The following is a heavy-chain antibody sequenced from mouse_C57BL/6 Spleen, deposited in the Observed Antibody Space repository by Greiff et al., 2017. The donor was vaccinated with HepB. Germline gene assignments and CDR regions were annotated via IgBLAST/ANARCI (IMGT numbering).Heavy chain of an antibody. CDR1: GYSITNGNHW. V-gene: IGHV3-4*01. CDR2: RSSSGST. CDR3: ARGRRSSGYVD. D-gene: IGHD3-2*02. Sequence: ESGPALVKPSQTVSLTCTVTGYSITNGNHWWNWIGQVSGSKLEWIGYRSSSGSTDSNPSLNSRISITRDTSKNQLFLQLNSVTTEDIATYSCARGRRSSGYVDWGQGTTLTVSS. J-gene: IGHJ2*01.